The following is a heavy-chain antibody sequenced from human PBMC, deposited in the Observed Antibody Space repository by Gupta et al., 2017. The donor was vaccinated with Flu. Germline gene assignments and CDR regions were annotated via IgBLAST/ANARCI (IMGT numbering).Heavy chain of an antibody. J-gene: IGHJ4*02. CDR1: GFTFSNYW. CDR2: VDNDGSGT. D-gene: IGHD1-1*01. Sequence: EVQLVQSGGGLVQPGGSLRLSCAASGFTFSNYWMHWVRQVPGKGLVWVSRVDNDGSGTSYADSVKGRFTISRDNAKNTLYLQMNSLRAEDTAVYYCATGFEYWGQGTLVTVSS. CDR3: ATGFEY. V-gene: IGHV3-74*01.